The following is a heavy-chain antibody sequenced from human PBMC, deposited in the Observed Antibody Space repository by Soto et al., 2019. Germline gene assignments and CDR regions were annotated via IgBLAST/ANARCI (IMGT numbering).Heavy chain of an antibody. CDR2: INPNSGNT. CDR1: GYTFTGYY. J-gene: IGHJ5*02. Sequence: QAQLVQSGAEVKKPGASVKVSCKASGYTFTGYYMHWVRQAPGQGLEWMGWINPNSGNTNYAQKFQGRVTLTRDTSISTAYLELSRLRYGDTAVHYCARGRLVRGVKRLDWFDPWGQGTLVTVSS. D-gene: IGHD3-10*01. CDR3: ARGRLVRGVKRLDWFDP. V-gene: IGHV1-2*02.